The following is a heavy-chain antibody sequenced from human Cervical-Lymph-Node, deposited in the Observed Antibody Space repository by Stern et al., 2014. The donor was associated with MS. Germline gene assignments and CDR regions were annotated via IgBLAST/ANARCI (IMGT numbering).Heavy chain of an antibody. D-gene: IGHD6-13*01. V-gene: IGHV1-69*01. J-gene: IGHJ4*02. CDR3: ARDQGGIADS. Sequence: VQLEESGVEVKKPGYSVKVSCKASGGSFSMDTISLVRQAPGQGLEWIGGLNPMFGTANYAQKFQGRVTTTADESTSTAYMELSSLRSEDTAVYFCARDQGGIADSWGQGTLVIVSS. CDR2: LNPMFGTA. CDR1: GGSFSMDT.